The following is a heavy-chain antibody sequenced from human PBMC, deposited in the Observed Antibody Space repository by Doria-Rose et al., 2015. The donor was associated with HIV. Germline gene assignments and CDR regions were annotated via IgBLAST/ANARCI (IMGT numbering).Heavy chain of an antibody. D-gene: IGHD6-13*01. V-gene: IGHV4-34*01. CDR2: INHSVNR. J-gene: IGHJ4*02. Sequence: GKGLQWIGEINHSVNRNYNPSLNSRVTVSVDTSKNQFSLKLRSVTAADTAVYYCARRPPYSSSWKYWGQGTLVTVSS. CDR3: ARRPPYSSSWKY.